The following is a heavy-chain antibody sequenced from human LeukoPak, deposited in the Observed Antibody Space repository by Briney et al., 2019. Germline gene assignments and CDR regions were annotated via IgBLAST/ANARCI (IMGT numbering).Heavy chain of an antibody. D-gene: IGHD6-13*01. J-gene: IGHJ3*02. CDR3: ARRIAAADAFDI. CDR2: IYPSGST. CDR1: GGSISSGSYY. Sequence: SETLSLTCTVSGGSISSGSYYWSWIRQPAGTGLEWIGCIYPSGSTNYNPSLRSRVTISVNTSKNQFSMQLSSVTAADTAMYYCARRIAAADAFDIWGLGTMVSVSS. V-gene: IGHV4-61*02.